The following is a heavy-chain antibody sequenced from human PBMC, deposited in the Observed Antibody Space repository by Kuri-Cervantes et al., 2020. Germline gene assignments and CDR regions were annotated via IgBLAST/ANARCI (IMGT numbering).Heavy chain of an antibody. CDR2: IKQDGSEK. J-gene: IGHJ4*02. CDR3: ARASEEGAFDY. CDR1: GFTFSSYW. V-gene: IGHV3-7*01. Sequence: LSLTCAASGFTFSSYWMSWVRQAPGKGLEWVANIKQDGSEKYYADSVKGRFTISRDNSKNTLYLQMNSLRAEDTAVYYCARASEEGAFDYWGQGTLVTVSS. D-gene: IGHD3-16*01.